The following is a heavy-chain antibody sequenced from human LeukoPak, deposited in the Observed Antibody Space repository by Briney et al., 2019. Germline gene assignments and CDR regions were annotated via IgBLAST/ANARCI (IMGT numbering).Heavy chain of an antibody. J-gene: IGHJ4*02. D-gene: IGHD6-6*01. CDR1: GFTFSSHG. V-gene: IGHV3-30*18. CDR3: AKDHSGLYSSSYRLPDY. CDR2: TSSDGGNK. Sequence: GGSLRLSCVASGFTFSSHGMHWVRQAPGKGLEWVAVTSSDGGNKYYADSVEGRFTISRDNSKNTLYLQMNSLRAEDTAVYYCAKDHSGLYSSSYRLPDYWGQGTLVTVSS.